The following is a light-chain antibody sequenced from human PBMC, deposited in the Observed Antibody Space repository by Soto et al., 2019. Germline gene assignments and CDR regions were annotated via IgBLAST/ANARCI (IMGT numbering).Light chain of an antibody. CDR2: DIS. CDR3: QQYNNWPS. V-gene: IGKV3-15*01. J-gene: IGKJ5*01. CDR1: QTVSRN. Sequence: MTQSPSSVSASVGDRFTITCRASQTVSRNLAWYQQRPGQAPRLLIYDISNRATGVPARFSGSGSETEFTLTIRSLQSEDFAVYFCQQYNNWPSCGQGTRREIK.